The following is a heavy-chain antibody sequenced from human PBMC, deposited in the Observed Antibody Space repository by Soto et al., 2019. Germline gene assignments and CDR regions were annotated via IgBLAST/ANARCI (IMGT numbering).Heavy chain of an antibody. CDR2: ISGSGRNT. V-gene: IGHV3-23*01. D-gene: IGHD3-22*01. CDR1: GFTFSDYA. Sequence: PGGSLRLSCEVSGFTFSDYAMSWVRQAPGKGLERVSGISGSGRNTYYADSVKGRFTISRDKSKDAMFLQMNSLRVEDTAIYYCATSQDRYDSTGYYLWGQGTLVTVSS. CDR3: ATSQDRYDSTGYYL. J-gene: IGHJ5*02.